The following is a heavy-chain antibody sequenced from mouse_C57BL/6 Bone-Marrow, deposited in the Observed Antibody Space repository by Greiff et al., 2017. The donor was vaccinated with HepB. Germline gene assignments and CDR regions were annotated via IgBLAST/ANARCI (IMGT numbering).Heavy chain of an antibody. CDR2: INPYNGDT. J-gene: IGHJ3*01. D-gene: IGHD2-3*01. CDR1: GYSFTGYF. Sequence: EVKLQESGPELVKPGDSVKISCKASGYSFTGYFMNWVMQSHGKSLEWIGRINPYNGDTFYNQKFKGKATLTVDKSSSTAHMELRSLTSEDSAVYYCARAGYYVLFAYWGQGTLVTVSA. CDR3: ARAGYYVLFAY. V-gene: IGHV1-20*01.